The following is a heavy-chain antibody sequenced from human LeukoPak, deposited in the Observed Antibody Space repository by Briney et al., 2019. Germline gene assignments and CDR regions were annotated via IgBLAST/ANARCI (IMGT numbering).Heavy chain of an antibody. D-gene: IGHD3-16*02. CDR1: GGTFSSYA. Sequence: ASVKVSCKASGGTFSSYAISWVRQAPGQGLEWMGGIIPIFGTANYAQKFQGRVTITADESTSTAYMELSSLRSEDTAVYYCARDSNMITFGGVIAPDYFDYWGQGTLVTVSS. CDR3: ARDSNMITFGGVIAPDYFDY. J-gene: IGHJ4*02. V-gene: IGHV1-69*13. CDR2: IIPIFGTA.